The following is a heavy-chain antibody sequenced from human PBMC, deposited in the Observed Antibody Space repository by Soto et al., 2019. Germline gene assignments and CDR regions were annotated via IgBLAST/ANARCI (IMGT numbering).Heavy chain of an antibody. J-gene: IGHJ5*02. V-gene: IGHV3-11*06. CDR2: ISGSSYNT. CDR1: VFTFSDYY. D-gene: IGHD3-22*01. Sequence: GSLRLSCAASVFTFSDYYMNWIRQAPGKGLEWLSYISGSSYNTNYADSVKGRFTISRDNAKKSLYLEMNSLRAEDTAVYYCATMTMRTWGQGTLVTVSS. CDR3: ATMTMRT.